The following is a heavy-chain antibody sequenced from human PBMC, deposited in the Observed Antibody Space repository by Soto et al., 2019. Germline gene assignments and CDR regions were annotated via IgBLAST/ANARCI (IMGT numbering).Heavy chain of an antibody. D-gene: IGHD3-22*01. CDR1: GFTFSSYG. J-gene: IGHJ4*02. V-gene: IGHV3-30*18. CDR2: ISYDGSNK. Sequence: GGSLRLSCASSGFTFSSYGMDWVRHAPGKGLDWVAVISYDGSNKYYADSVKGRYTISRDNSKNTLYLQMNSLRAEDTAVYYCAKAPISTMIVVDYWGQGTLVTVSS. CDR3: AKAPISTMIVVDY.